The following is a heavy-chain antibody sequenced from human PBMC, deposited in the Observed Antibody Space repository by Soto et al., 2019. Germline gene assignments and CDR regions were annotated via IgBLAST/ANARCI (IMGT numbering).Heavy chain of an antibody. Sequence: EVQLVESEGGLVQPGRSLRLSCAASGLTFDDYAMHWVRQAPGKGLEWVSGISGNGGRIGYADSVKGRFTISRVNTKNSLHLQMHSVRVEDTAFYYCATQGYWGQGTLVTVSS. J-gene: IGHJ4*02. CDR1: GLTFDDYA. CDR3: ATQGY. V-gene: IGHV3-9*01. CDR2: ISGNGGRI.